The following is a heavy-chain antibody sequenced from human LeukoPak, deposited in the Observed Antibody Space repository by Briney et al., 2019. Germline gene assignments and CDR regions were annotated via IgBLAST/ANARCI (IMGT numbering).Heavy chain of an antibody. CDR2: ISGSGGST. Sequence: GGSRRLSCAASGFTFSSYAMSWVRQAPGKGLEWVSAISGSGGSTYYADSVKGRFTISRDNSKNTLYLQMNSLRAEDTAVYYCAKEKYYYGSGSYSPFDYWGQGTLVTVSS. J-gene: IGHJ4*02. V-gene: IGHV3-23*01. CDR3: AKEKYYYGSGSYSPFDY. CDR1: GFTFSSYA. D-gene: IGHD3-10*01.